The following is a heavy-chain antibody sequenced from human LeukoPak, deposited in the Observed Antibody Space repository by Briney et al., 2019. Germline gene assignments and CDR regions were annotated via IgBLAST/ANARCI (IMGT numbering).Heavy chain of an antibody. CDR1: GYTFTSYG. CDR2: ISADNGNT. Sequence: ASVKVSCKTSGYTFTSYGISWVRQAPGQGLEWMGWISADNGNTHYAQKLQGRVTMTTDTSTSTGYMDLRSLRSDDTAVYHCARVRDYYYMDVWGKGTTVTVSS. J-gene: IGHJ6*03. CDR3: ARVRDYYYMDV. V-gene: IGHV1-18*01.